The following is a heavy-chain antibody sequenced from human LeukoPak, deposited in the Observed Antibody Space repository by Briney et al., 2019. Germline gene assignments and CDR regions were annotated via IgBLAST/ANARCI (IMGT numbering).Heavy chain of an antibody. CDR1: GFAFSSYS. CDR3: AKDHLEDYYYYMDV. V-gene: IGHV3-30*02. J-gene: IGHJ6*03. D-gene: IGHD1-1*01. CDR2: IWYGGSNK. Sequence: GGSLRLSCAASGFAFSSYSMNWVRQAPGKGLEWVAVIWYGGSNKYYADSVKGRFTISRDNSKNTLYLQMNSLRAEDTAVYYCAKDHLEDYYYYMDVWGKGTTVTVSS.